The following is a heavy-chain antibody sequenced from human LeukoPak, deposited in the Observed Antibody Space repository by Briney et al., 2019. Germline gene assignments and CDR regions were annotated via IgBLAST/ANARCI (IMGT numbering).Heavy chain of an antibody. Sequence: GGSLRLSCAASGFTFSSYAMSWVRQAPGKGLEWVSAISGSGGSTYYADSVKGRFTISRDNSKNTLYLQMNSLRAEDTAVYYCAKHTYDCSGYLRTDFDYWGQGTLVTVSS. J-gene: IGHJ4*02. V-gene: IGHV3-23*01. D-gene: IGHD3-22*01. CDR1: GFTFSSYA. CDR3: AKHTYDCSGYLRTDFDY. CDR2: ISGSGGST.